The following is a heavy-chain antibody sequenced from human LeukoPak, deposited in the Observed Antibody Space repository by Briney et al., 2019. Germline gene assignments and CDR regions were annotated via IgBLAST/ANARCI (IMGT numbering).Heavy chain of an antibody. Sequence: ASVKVSCKASGYTFTAYYMNWVRQAPGQGLEWMGWINTNSVGADYAQKFQGRISMTRDTSISTAYMELSRLTSDDTAVYYCARYGVPDRNYLDNWGQGTLVTVSS. CDR3: ARYGVPDRNYLDN. CDR2: INTNSVGA. CDR1: GYTFTAYY. J-gene: IGHJ4*02. V-gene: IGHV1-2*02. D-gene: IGHD1-14*01.